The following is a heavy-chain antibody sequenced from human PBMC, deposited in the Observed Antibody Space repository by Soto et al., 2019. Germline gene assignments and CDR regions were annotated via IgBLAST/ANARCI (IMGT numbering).Heavy chain of an antibody. CDR2: IWYDGSNK. CDR3: ARVIYGSFHY. CDR1: GFTFSSYG. V-gene: IGHV3-33*01. J-gene: IGHJ4*02. D-gene: IGHD3-10*01. Sequence: QVQLVESGGGVVQPGRSLRLSCAASGFTFSSYGMHWVRQAPGKGLEWVAVIWYDGSNKYYADSVKGRFTISRDNSKNTLYLQMNSLRAEDTAVYYCARVIYGSFHYWGQGTLVTVSS.